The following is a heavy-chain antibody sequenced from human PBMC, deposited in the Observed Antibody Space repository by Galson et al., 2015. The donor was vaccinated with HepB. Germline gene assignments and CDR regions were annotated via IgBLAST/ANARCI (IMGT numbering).Heavy chain of an antibody. Sequence: TLSLTCTVSGGSISSGDYYWSWIRQPPGKGLEWIGYIYYSGSTYYNPSLKSRVTISVDTSKNQFSLKLSSVTAADTAVYYCARDRPGAPDYYDSSGYYGCAFDIWGQGTMVTVSS. V-gene: IGHV4-30-4*01. CDR1: GGSISSGDYY. D-gene: IGHD3-22*01. J-gene: IGHJ3*02. CDR2: IYYSGST. CDR3: ARDRPGAPDYYDSSGYYGCAFDI.